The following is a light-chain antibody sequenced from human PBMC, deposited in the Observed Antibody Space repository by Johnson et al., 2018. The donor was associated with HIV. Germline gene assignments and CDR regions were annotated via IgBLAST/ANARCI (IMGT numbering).Light chain of an antibody. CDR3: GTWDNSLSAGGV. V-gene: IGLV1-51*02. CDR1: SSNIGNNY. J-gene: IGLJ1*01. Sequence: QSMLTQPPSVSAAPGQKVTISCSGSSSNIGNNYVSWYQQLPGTAPKLLIYENNKRPSGIPDRFSGSQSGTSATLGITGLQTGDEADYYCGTWDNSLSAGGVFGTGTKVTVL. CDR2: ENN.